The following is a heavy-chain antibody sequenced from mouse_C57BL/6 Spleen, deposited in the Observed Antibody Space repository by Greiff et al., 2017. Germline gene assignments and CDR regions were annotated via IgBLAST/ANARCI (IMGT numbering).Heavy chain of an antibody. CDR2: FYPGSGSI. D-gene: IGHD1-1*01. CDR1: GFTFTEYT. J-gene: IGHJ1*03. V-gene: IGHV1-62-2*01. CDR3: ARNEDRDYNDSSYGYFDV. Sequence: QVQLQQSGAELVKPGASVKLSCTASGFTFTEYTIHWVKQRSGKGLEWIGWFYPGSGSIKYNEKFKDKATLTADKSSSTVYMELSRLTSDDSAVYFCARNEDRDYNDSSYGYFDVWGTMTTVTVAS.